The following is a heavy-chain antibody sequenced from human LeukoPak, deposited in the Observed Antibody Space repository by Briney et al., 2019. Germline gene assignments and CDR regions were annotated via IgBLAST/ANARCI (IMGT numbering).Heavy chain of an antibody. D-gene: IGHD6-13*01. Sequence: GGSLRLSCVASGFTFSSRWMHWVRQAPGKGLEWVAVISYDGSNKYYADSVKGRFTISRDNAKNSLYLQMNSLRAEDTAVYYCARAPFSSSWYLRIRSEYYFDYWGQGTLVTVSS. V-gene: IGHV3-30-3*01. J-gene: IGHJ4*02. CDR2: ISYDGSNK. CDR1: GFTFSSRW. CDR3: ARAPFSSSWYLRIRSEYYFDY.